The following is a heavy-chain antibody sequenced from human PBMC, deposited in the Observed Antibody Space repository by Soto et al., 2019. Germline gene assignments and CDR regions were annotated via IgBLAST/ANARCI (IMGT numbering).Heavy chain of an antibody. CDR1: GRSISSGGYY. CDR2: IYYSGST. D-gene: IGHD2-2*01. J-gene: IGHJ3*02. CDR3: ARDRCSSTSCYVGHDAFDI. Sequence: QVQLQESGPGLVKPSQTLSLTCTVSGRSISSGGYYRSWIRQHPGKGLEWIGYIYYSGSTYYNPSLKSRVTISVDTSKNQFSLKLSSVTAADTAVYYCARDRCSSTSCYVGHDAFDIWGQGTMVTVSS. V-gene: IGHV4-31*03.